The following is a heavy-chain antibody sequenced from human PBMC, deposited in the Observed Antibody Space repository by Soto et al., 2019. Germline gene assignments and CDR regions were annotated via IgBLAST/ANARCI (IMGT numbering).Heavy chain of an antibody. J-gene: IGHJ5*02. CDR1: GFSFADFY. Sequence: XGSLKLACAVSGFSFADFYMGWIRQAPGKGLEWLSYISPGSRYPAYADSVKGRFTISRDNAKRSLYLQMMSLTAEDTAIYYCVRGGGGGLFDPWGQGAMVTVSS. V-gene: IGHV3-11*06. CDR3: VRGGGGGLFDP. CDR2: ISPGSRYP. D-gene: IGHD2-15*01.